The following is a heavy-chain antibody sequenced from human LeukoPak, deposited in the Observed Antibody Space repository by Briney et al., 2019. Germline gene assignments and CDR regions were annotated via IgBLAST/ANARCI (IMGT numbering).Heavy chain of an antibody. J-gene: IGHJ4*02. Sequence: SGGSLRLACAASGFTFSNYAMNWVRQAPGRWLEWVSSVSGSGGGTFYADSVKGRFTVSRDNSKNTLFLRMNSLSAEDTAVYYCARGKGQQLVADYWGQGTLVSISS. D-gene: IGHD6-13*01. CDR2: VSGSGGGT. CDR3: ARGKGQQLVADY. V-gene: IGHV3-23*01. CDR1: GFTFSNYA.